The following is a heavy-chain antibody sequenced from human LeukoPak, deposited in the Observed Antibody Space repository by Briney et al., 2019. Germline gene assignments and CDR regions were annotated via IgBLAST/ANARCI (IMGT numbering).Heavy chain of an antibody. V-gene: IGHV6-1*01. D-gene: IGHD3-10*01. Sequence: SQTLTLTCAISGDSVSSNNAAWNWIRQSPSRGLEWLGRTYYRSKWYNDYAVSVKSRITINADASKNQFSLQLNSVTPEDMAVYYCARGPGESGHYYYGVDVWGQGTLVTVSS. J-gene: IGHJ6*02. CDR1: GDSVSSNNAA. CDR3: ARGPGESGHYYYGVDV. CDR2: TYYRSKWYN.